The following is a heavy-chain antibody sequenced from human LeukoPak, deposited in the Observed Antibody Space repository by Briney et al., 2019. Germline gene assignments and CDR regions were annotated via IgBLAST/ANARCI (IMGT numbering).Heavy chain of an antibody. V-gene: IGHV3-23*01. CDR1: GFTFSSFT. D-gene: IGHD2-21*02. J-gene: IGHJ4*02. CDR2: INYNSANK. CDR3: TKRRPSGSVTVDEY. Sequence: PGGSLRLSCTTSGFTFSSFTMSWVRQAPGKGLEWVSSINYNSANKWHADSVKGRFTISRDNSKNTPYLQMHSLRVDDTALYYCTKRRPSGSVTVDEYWGQGAPVTVSS.